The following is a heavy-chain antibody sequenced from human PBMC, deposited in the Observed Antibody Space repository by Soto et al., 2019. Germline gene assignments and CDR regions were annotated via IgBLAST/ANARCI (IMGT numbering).Heavy chain of an antibody. CDR1: GYTFKNYW. J-gene: IGHJ6*02. Sequence: GASLKMSCKGSGYTFKNYWIVWVRQIPGKGLEWKGIIYPGDSDTRYSLSLQGQVTILTGSSLNIAYLQEVNLKGWDTGMHYGARYPTLNDYFYHGMDVWGQGTTVTVSS. CDR2: IYPGDSDT. CDR3: ARYPTLNDYFYHGMDV. V-gene: IGHV5-51*01.